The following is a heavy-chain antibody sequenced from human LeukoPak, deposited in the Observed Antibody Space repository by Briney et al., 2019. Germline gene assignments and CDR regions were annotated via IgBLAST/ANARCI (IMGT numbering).Heavy chain of an antibody. CDR3: ARGRDGYNFLNRGEYYYFDY. Sequence: SETLSLTCSVSGGSISSGSYCWSWIRQPAGKGLEWIGRFYTSGSTNYNPSLKSRVTISVDTSKNQFSLKLNSVTAADTAVYYCARGRDGYNFLNRGEYYYFDYWGQGTLVTVSS. V-gene: IGHV4-61*02. D-gene: IGHD5-24*01. CDR1: GGSISSGSYC. CDR2: FYTSGST. J-gene: IGHJ4*02.